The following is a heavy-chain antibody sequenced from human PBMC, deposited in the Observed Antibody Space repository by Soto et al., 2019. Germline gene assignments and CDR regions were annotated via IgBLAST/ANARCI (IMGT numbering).Heavy chain of an antibody. J-gene: IGHJ4*02. Sequence: QVQLQQWGAGLLKPSETLSLTCAVYGGSFSGYYWTWIRQPPGTGLEWIGEINHSGSTNYNPSLNSRVTISVETSKNQFYLKLTSVTAADTAVYYCARDKITGLLDCWGQGTLVTVSS. D-gene: IGHD2-8*02. CDR2: INHSGST. CDR3: ARDKITGLLDC. CDR1: GGSFSGYY. V-gene: IGHV4-34*01.